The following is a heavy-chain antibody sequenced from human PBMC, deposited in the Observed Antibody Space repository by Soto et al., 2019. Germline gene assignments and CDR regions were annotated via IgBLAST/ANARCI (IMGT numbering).Heavy chain of an antibody. Sequence: QVQLVESGGGLVKPGGSLRLSCAASGFTFSDYYMSWIRQAPGKGLEWVSYISSSGSTIYYADSVKGRFTISRDNAKNSLYLQMNSLRAEDTAVYYCARDLYQLTDPFYEKVILEWLPYYMDVWGKGTTVTVSS. CDR3: ARDLYQLTDPFYEKVILEWLPYYMDV. CDR2: ISSSGSTI. V-gene: IGHV3-11*01. D-gene: IGHD3-3*01. J-gene: IGHJ6*03. CDR1: GFTFSDYY.